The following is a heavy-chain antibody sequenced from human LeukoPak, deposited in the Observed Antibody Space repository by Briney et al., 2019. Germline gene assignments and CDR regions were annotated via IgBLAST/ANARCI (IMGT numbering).Heavy chain of an antibody. V-gene: IGHV3-23*01. CDR2: ISGSGGST. J-gene: IGHJ4*02. D-gene: IGHD3-9*01. Sequence: GGSLRLSCAASGFTFSSYAMSWVRQAPGKGLELVSAISGSGGSTYYADSVKGRFTISRDNSKNTLYLQMNSLRAEDTAVYYCAKGETSYDILTGYYSHYDYWGQGTLVTVSS. CDR1: GFTFSSYA. CDR3: AKGETSYDILTGYYSHYDY.